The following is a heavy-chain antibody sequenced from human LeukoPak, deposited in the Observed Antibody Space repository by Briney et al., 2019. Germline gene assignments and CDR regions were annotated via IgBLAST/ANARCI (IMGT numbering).Heavy chain of an antibody. Sequence: SETLSLTCTVSGGSISSYYWSWIRQPAGKGLEWIGRIYTSGSTNYNPSLKSRVTMSVDTPKNQFSLKLSSMTAADTAVYYCARDPAAAGTGYWGQGTLVTVSS. J-gene: IGHJ4*02. D-gene: IGHD6-13*01. CDR1: GGSISSYY. CDR2: IYTSGST. V-gene: IGHV4-4*07. CDR3: ARDPAAAGTGY.